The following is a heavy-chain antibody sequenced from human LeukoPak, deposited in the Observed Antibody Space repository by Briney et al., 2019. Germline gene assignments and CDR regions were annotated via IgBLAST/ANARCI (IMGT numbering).Heavy chain of an antibody. CDR1: GGSISSYY. J-gene: IGHJ4*02. V-gene: IGHV4-59*12. CDR2: IYHSGST. D-gene: IGHD2-15*01. Sequence: SETLSLTCTVSGGSISSYYWSWIRQPPGKGLEWIGYIYHSGSTYYNPSLKSRVTISVDRSKNQFSLKLSSVTAADTAVYYCARDPLRYCSGGSCLSGDYWGQGTLVTVSS. CDR3: ARDPLRYCSGGSCLSGDY.